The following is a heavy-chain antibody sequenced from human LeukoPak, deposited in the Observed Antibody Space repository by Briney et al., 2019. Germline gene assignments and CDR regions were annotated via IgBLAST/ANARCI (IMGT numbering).Heavy chain of an antibody. J-gene: IGHJ4*02. V-gene: IGHV3-30*02. CDR3: AKAQGIAAAGTVIDY. CDR2: IRYDGSDK. CDR1: GFTFSSYG. Sequence: GGSLRLSCAASGFTFSSYGMHWVRQAPGKGLEWVAFIRYDGSDKYYADSVKGRFTISRDNSKNTLYLQMNSLRAEDTALYYCAKAQGIAAAGTVIDYWGQGTLVTVSS. D-gene: IGHD6-13*01.